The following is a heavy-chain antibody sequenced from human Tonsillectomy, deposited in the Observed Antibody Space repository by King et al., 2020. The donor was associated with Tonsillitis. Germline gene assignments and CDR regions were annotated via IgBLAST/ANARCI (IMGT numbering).Heavy chain of an antibody. D-gene: IGHD6-19*01. CDR1: GGSISSYY. J-gene: IGHJ4*02. Sequence: QLQLQESGPGLVKPSETLSLTCTVSGGSISSYYWSWIRQPPGKGLEWIGYIYYSGSTNYNPSLKSRVTISVDTSKNQFSLKLSSVTAADTAVYYCARGLGGWYDYWGQGTLVTVSS. CDR3: ARGLGGWYDY. CDR2: IYYSGST. V-gene: IGHV4-59*08.